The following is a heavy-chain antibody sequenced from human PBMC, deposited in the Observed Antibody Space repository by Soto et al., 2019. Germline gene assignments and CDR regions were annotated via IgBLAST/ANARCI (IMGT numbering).Heavy chain of an antibody. CDR3: AIGISSSGWYALWY. CDR2: IYNNGST. D-gene: IGHD6-19*01. V-gene: IGHV4-59*01. CDR1: GGSISTYY. J-gene: IGHJ4*02. Sequence: SETLSLTCTVSGGSISTYYWHWIRHPPGKGLEWIGYIYNNGSTNYIPSLKSRVTISLDRSKKQFSLTLNSVTSADTAVYYCAIGISSSGWYALWYWGQGALVTVSS.